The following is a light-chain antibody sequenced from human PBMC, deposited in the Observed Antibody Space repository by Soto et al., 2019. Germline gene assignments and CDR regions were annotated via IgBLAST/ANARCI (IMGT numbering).Light chain of an antibody. CDR3: QNFNGALWT. Sequence: DIQMTQSPSSLSASVGDRVTITCRASQGISTYLVWYQQKPGTVPKLLIFAASTLQSVVPARFSGSGSGTDFTLTISSLQTADVATYYFQNFNGALWTFGPGTMVVIK. J-gene: IGKJ1*01. V-gene: IGKV1-27*01. CDR1: QGISTY. CDR2: AAS.